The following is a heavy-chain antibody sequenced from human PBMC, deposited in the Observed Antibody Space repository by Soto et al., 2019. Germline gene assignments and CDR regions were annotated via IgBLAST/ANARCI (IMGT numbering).Heavy chain of an antibody. CDR2: IYYNGKT. Sequence: QVQLQESGPGLVRPSQTLSLTCNVSGGSISRGAAGSYWSWIRQVPGKGLEWIAYIYYNGKTYYNPSFTSRPTLPTEPSDYPFSLNVTSVTAADAPIYFRASGHDANKVLYWGQGTLVTVSS. CDR3: ASGHDANKVLY. CDR1: GGSISRGAAGSY. V-gene: IGHV4-31*03. D-gene: IGHD1-1*01. J-gene: IGHJ4*02.